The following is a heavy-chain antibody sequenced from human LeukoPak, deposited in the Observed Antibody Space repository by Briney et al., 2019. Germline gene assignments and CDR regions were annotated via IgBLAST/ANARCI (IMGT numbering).Heavy chain of an antibody. J-gene: IGHJ4*02. V-gene: IGHV3-30*04. Sequence: GGSLRLSCAASGFTFSSYAMHWVRQAPGKGLEWVAVISYDGSNKYYADSVKGRFTISRDNSKNTLYPQMNSLRAEDTAVYYCASEDYYDSSGYSFDYWGQGTLVTVSS. D-gene: IGHD3-22*01. CDR1: GFTFSSYA. CDR3: ASEDYYDSSGYSFDY. CDR2: ISYDGSNK.